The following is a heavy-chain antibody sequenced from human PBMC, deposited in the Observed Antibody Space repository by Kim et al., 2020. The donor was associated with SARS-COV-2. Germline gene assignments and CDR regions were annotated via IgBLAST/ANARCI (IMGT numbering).Heavy chain of an antibody. CDR2: IYSGGNT. CDR1: GFTVSNNY. D-gene: IGHD2-21*02. CDR3: ARRFSTAWGMDV. Sequence: GGSLRLSCAASGFTVSNNYMTWVRQAPGKGLEWVSVIYSGGNTHYADSVRGRFTISRDNSKTTLYLQMNSLGVEDTAMYYCARRFSTAWGMDVWGQGTTVTVSS. V-gene: IGHV3-66*01. J-gene: IGHJ6*02.